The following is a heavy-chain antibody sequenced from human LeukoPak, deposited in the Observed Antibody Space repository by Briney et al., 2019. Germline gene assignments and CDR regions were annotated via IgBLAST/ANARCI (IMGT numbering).Heavy chain of an antibody. D-gene: IGHD3-3*01. V-gene: IGHV3-21*01. CDR3: ARDRPTYYDFWSGYYTGWFDP. CDR2: ISSSSSYI. Sequence: PGGSLRLSCAASGFTFSSYSMNWVRQAPGKGLEWVSSISSSSSYIYYADSVKGRFTISRDNAKNSLYLQMNSLRAEDTAVCYCARDRPTYYDFWSGYYTGWFDPWGQGTLVTVSS. J-gene: IGHJ5*02. CDR1: GFTFSSYS.